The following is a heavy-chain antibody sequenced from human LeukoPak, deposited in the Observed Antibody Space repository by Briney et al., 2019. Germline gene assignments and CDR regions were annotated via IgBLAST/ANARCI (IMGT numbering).Heavy chain of an antibody. CDR3: AKLEIQISGDFVY. D-gene: IGHD1-1*01. V-gene: IGHV3-23*01. Sequence: PGGSLRLSCAASGFTFSSYAMTWVRQAPGKGLEWVSSIISGGSTYYADSVKGRFTISRDNSKNTLFLQMNSLRAEDTAVYYCAKLEIQISGDFVYWGQGTLVTVSS. J-gene: IGHJ4*02. CDR1: GFTFSSYA. CDR2: IISGGST.